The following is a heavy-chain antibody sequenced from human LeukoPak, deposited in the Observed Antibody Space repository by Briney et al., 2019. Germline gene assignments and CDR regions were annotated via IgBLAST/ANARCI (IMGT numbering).Heavy chain of an antibody. CDR2: INPSGGST. Sequence: ASVKVSCKASGYTFTSYYMHWVRQAPGQGLEWMGIINPSGGSTSYAQKFQGRVAMTRDTSTSTVYMELSSLRSEDTAVYYCATDNYYDSSGYQLGYNFRHWGQGTLVTVSS. V-gene: IGHV1-46*01. CDR3: ATDNYYDSSGYQLGYNFRH. J-gene: IGHJ1*01. D-gene: IGHD3-22*01. CDR1: GYTFTSYY.